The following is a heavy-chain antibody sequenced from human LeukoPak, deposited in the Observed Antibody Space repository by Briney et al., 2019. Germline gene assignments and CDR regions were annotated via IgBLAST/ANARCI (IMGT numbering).Heavy chain of an antibody. Sequence: PGGSLRLSCAASGFTLSTYAMNWVRQAPGKGLEWVSSISSSSSYIYYADSVKGRFTISRDNAKNSVYLQMNSLRAEDTAVYYCARGGDGYNLAGDYWGQGTLVIVSS. V-gene: IGHV3-21*01. J-gene: IGHJ4*02. CDR1: GFTLSTYA. D-gene: IGHD5-24*01. CDR2: ISSSSSYI. CDR3: ARGGDGYNLAGDY.